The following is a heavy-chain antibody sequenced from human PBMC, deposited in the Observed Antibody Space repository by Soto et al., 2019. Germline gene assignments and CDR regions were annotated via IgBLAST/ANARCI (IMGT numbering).Heavy chain of an antibody. V-gene: IGHV1-2*06. Sequence: ASVKVSCKASGYIFTDYYMHWVRQAPGQELGWMGRINPNSGGTNYAQKLQGRVTMTTDTSTSTAYMELRSLRSDDTAVYYCARDPDPHYYDSSGYPHAEYFQHWGQGTLVTVSS. CDR2: INPNSGGT. D-gene: IGHD3-22*01. J-gene: IGHJ1*01. CDR3: ARDPDPHYYDSSGYPHAEYFQH. CDR1: GYIFTDYY.